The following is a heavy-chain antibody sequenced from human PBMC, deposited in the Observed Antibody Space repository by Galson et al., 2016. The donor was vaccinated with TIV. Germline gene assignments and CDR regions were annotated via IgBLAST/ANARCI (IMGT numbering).Heavy chain of an antibody. J-gene: IGHJ5*02. CDR1: GEPVSGLF. D-gene: IGHD2-2*01. V-gene: IGHV4-34*01. Sequence: SETLCHTCTIYGEPVSGLFWSWIRQHPRRGLNCLGQPNHKRVPKTDPALRGRVSMSIDTSGNQFSLRLTSVTAADTAEYYCARWRFGVVGPHAVSQKWFDPWRQGTQVTVSS. CDR3: ARWRFGVVGPHAVSQKWFDP. CDR2: PNHKRVP.